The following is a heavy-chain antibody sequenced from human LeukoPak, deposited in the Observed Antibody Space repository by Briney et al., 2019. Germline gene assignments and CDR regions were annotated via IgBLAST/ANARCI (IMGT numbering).Heavy chain of an antibody. D-gene: IGHD3-3*01. CDR1: GYTFTSYG. CDR3: ARATTFGVADYFDY. V-gene: IGHV1-18*01. J-gene: IGHJ4*02. CDR2: ISAYNGNT. Sequence: GASVKVSCKASGYTFTSYGISWVRQAPGQGLEWMGWISAYNGNTNYAQKLQGRVTMTRDTSTSTVYMELSSLRSEDTAVYYCARATTFGVADYFDYWGQGTLVTVSS.